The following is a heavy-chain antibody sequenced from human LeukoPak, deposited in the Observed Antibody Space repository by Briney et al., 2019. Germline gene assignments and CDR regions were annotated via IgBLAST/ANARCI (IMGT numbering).Heavy chain of an antibody. CDR1: GFTLSSYE. V-gene: IGHV3-48*03. J-gene: IGHJ4*02. Sequence: GGSLRLSCAASGFTLSSYEMHWVRQAPGKGLKWVSYISSSGSTIYYADSVKGRFTISRDNAKNSLYLQMNSLRAEDTAVYYCARDVRRYHDYWGQGTLVTVSS. CDR2: ISSSGSTI. D-gene: IGHD1-14*01. CDR3: ARDVRRYHDY.